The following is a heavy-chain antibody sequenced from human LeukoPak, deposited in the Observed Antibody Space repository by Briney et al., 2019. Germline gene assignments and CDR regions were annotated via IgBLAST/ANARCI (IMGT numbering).Heavy chain of an antibody. CDR1: GGSISSSSYY. V-gene: IGHV4-39*02. CDR2: IYYSGIT. CDR3: ARDSVEQAFDI. D-gene: IGHD4-23*01. Sequence: PSETLSLTCTVSGGSISSSSYYWGWIRQPPGNGLEWIGSIYYSGITHYNPSLKSRVTISVDTSKNQFSLKLSSVTAADTAVYYCARDSVEQAFDIWGQGTMVTVSS. J-gene: IGHJ3*02.